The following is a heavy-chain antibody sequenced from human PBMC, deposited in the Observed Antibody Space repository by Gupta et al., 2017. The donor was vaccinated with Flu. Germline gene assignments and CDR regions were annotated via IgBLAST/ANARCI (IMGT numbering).Heavy chain of an antibody. D-gene: IGHD2-15*01. Sequence: QVQLQQWGAGLLKPSETLSLTCAVYGGSFSGYYWSWIRQPPGKGLERIGEINHSGSTNYNPSLKSRVTISVDTSKNQFSLKLSSVTAADTAVYYCARGQVVAATPEGPFQHWGQGTLVTVSS. J-gene: IGHJ1*01. CDR1: GGSFSGYY. CDR2: INHSGST. CDR3: ARGQVVAATPEGPFQH. V-gene: IGHV4-34*01.